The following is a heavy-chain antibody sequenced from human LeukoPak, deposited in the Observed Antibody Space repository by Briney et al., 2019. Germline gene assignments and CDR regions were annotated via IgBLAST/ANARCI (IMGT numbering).Heavy chain of an antibody. D-gene: IGHD3-10*01. V-gene: IGHV3-21*06. CDR3: ARGRSITILRGVAISDGFDI. CDR1: GFICSTHS. Sequence: PGGSLRLSCGASGFICSTHSINGVRQAPGRGVVGVSSLASSSGYIYYAGSLKGGFTLPSDNAKNSLSLHMNSLRPDDTAVYYCARGRSITILRGVAISDGFDIWGQGTKVTVS. J-gene: IGHJ3*02. CDR2: LASSSGYI.